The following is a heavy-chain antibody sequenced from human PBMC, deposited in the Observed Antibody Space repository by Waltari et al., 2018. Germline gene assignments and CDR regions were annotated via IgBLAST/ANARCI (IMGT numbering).Heavy chain of an antibody. V-gene: IGHV1-69*12. CDR1: GGTFGSYG. J-gene: IGHJ5*02. CDR3: ARRQLGGPFDP. CDR2: IIPIFGTAP. D-gene: IGHD3-16*01. Sequence: QVQLVQSGAEVKKPGSSVKVSCKASGGTFGSYGITWVRPAPGEGLEWRGGIIPIFGTAPNYAQKFQGRLTVTADESTATVYMDLSGLRSDDTAVYYCARRQLGGPFDPWGQGTLVSVSS.